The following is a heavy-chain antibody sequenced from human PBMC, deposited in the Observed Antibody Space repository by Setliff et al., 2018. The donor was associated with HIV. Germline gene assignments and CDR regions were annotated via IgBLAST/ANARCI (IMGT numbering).Heavy chain of an antibody. Sequence: GASVKGSCKASGGTFSSYAISWVRQAPGQGLEWMGGIIPILGIANYAQKFQGRVTITADKSTSTAYMELSSLRSEDTAVYYCAREPRGSSSWHHNDAFDIWGQGTMVTVS. CDR2: IIPILGIA. D-gene: IGHD6-13*01. CDR1: GGTFSSYA. CDR3: AREPRGSSSWHHNDAFDI. J-gene: IGHJ3*02. V-gene: IGHV1-69*10.